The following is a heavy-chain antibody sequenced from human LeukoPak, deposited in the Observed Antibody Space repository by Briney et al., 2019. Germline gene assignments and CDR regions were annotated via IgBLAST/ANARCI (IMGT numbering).Heavy chain of an antibody. J-gene: IGHJ4*02. CDR1: GFTFDDYA. V-gene: IGHV3-9*01. CDR3: AKDQAAVALYYFDY. Sequence: PGGSLRLSCAASGFTFDDYAMHWVRQAPGKGLEWVSGISWNSGSIGYADSVKGRFTISRDNAKNSLYLQMNSLRAEDTALYYCAKDQAAVALYYFDYWGQGTLVTVSS. D-gene: IGHD6-19*01. CDR2: ISWNSGSI.